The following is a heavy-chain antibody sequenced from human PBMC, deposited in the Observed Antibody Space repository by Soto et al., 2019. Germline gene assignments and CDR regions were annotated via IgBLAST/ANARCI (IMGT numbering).Heavy chain of an antibody. CDR2: IYYSGST. CDR1: GGSINTYY. Sequence: SETLSLTCTVSGGSINTYYWSWIRQPPGKGLEWIGYIYYSGSTNYNPSLKSRVTMSVDTSKNQFSLNLTSVTAADTAVYYCARHYTTWYYFDYWGQGTLVTVSS. CDR3: ARHYTTWYYFDY. J-gene: IGHJ4*02. V-gene: IGHV4-59*08. D-gene: IGHD2-8*02.